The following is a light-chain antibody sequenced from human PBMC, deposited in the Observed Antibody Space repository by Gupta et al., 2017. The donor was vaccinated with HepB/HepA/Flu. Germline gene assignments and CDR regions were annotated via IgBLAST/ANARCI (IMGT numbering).Light chain of an antibody. CDR2: AAS. J-gene: IGKJ4*01. V-gene: IGKV1-39*01. Sequence: DIHMTQSPSSLSASVGDRVTITCRASQSISSYLNWYQQKPGKAPKLLIYAASSLQSGVPSRFSGSGSGTDFTLTISSRQPEDFATYYCQHSDSTLLPTFGGGTKVEIK. CDR1: QSISSY. CDR3: QHSDSTLLPT.